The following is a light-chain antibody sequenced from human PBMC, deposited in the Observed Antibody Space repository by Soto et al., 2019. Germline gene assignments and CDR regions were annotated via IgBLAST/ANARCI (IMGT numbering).Light chain of an antibody. CDR2: DGS. CDR1: QSVSGY. V-gene: IGKV3-11*01. J-gene: IGKJ3*01. CDR3: QQRSNWLIS. Sequence: EIVLTQSPATLSLSPGXRATLSCRASQSVSGYLAWYRQKPGQAPRLLIYDGSHRAAGIPSRFSGSGSGTDVTLTISGLEPEDFAVYYCQQRSNWLISFGPGTKVDI.